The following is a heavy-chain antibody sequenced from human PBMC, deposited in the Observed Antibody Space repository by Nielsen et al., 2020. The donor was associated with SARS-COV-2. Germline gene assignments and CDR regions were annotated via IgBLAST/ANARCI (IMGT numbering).Heavy chain of an antibody. CDR1: GFTVSSNY. J-gene: IGHJ6*03. V-gene: IGHV3-53*01. D-gene: IGHD4-17*01. CDR2: IYSGGST. CDR3: ARARGAYGDYYYYYYTDV. Sequence: GGSLRLSCAASGFTVSSNYMSWVRQAPGKGLEWVSVIYSGGSTYYADSVKGRFTISRDNSKNTLYLQMNSLRAEDTAVYYCARARGAYGDYYYYYYTDVWGKGTTVTVSS.